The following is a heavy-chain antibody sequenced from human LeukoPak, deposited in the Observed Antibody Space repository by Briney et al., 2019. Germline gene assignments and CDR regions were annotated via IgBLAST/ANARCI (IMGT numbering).Heavy chain of an antibody. Sequence: ETLSLTCAVYGGSFSGYYWSWVRQAPGKGLEWVSAISGSGGSTYYADSVKGRFTISRDNSRNTLYLQMNSLRAEDTAVYYCAKGPTKYSSGWIDYWGQGTLVTVSS. V-gene: IGHV3-23*01. CDR1: GGSFSGYY. J-gene: IGHJ4*02. CDR2: ISGSGGST. D-gene: IGHD6-19*01. CDR3: AKGPTKYSSGWIDY.